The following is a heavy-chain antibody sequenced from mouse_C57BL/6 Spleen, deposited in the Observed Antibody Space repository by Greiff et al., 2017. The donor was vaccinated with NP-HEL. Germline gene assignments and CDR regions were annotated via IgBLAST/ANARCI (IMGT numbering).Heavy chain of an antibody. J-gene: IGHJ2*01. Sequence: VQLQQSGPELVKPGASVKISCKASGYTFTDYYMNWVKQSHGKSLEWIGDINPNNGGTSYNQKFKGKATLTVDKSSSTAYMELRSLTSEDSAVYYCASSYYGSSYFDYWGQGTTLTVSS. CDR2: INPNNGGT. CDR1: GYTFTDYY. D-gene: IGHD1-1*01. CDR3: ASSYYGSSYFDY. V-gene: IGHV1-26*01.